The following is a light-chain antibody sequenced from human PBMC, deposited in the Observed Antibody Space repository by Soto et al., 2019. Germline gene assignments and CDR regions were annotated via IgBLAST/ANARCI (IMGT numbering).Light chain of an antibody. CDR1: SSDIGYYNY. CDR3: SSYTTSSTLLL. V-gene: IGLV2-14*01. J-gene: IGLJ2*01. Sequence: QSALTQPASVSGSVGQSITISCTGTSSDIGYYNYVSWYQQHPGKAPKLLIYEVSHRPSGVSDRFSGSKSGNTASLTMSGLQAEDEADYYCSSYTTSSTLLLFGGGTKVTVL. CDR2: EVS.